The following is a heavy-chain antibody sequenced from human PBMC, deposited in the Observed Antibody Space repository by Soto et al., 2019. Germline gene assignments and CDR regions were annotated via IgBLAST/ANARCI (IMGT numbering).Heavy chain of an antibody. V-gene: IGHV3-7*03. J-gene: IGHJ4*02. CDR2: IKFDGSEK. D-gene: IGHD2-2*01. CDR1: GFTFSDYW. CDR3: VKDGGYCSSSTCYSPRNHYFDS. Sequence: PGGSLRLSCEASGFTFSDYWMSWVRQAPGKGPEWVANIKFDGSEKQYVDSVRGRFTISRDNSTNSLFLQMNSLRAGDTAVYYCVKDGGYCSSSTCYSPRNHYFDSWGQGTLVTVSS.